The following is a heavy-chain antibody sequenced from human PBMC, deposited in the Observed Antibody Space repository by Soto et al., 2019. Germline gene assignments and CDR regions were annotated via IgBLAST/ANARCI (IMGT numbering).Heavy chain of an antibody. J-gene: IGHJ4*02. V-gene: IGHV4-30-2*01. Sequence: SETLSLTCAVSGGSISSGAYSWSWIRQPPGKGLEWIGYPYHGGATYSNPSLKNRLTISGDWSKNQFSLKLNSVTAADTAVYYCARAFTAMGIFDYWGPGTLVTVSS. D-gene: IGHD5-18*01. CDR3: ARAFTAMGIFDY. CDR2: PYHGGAT. CDR1: GGSISSGAYS.